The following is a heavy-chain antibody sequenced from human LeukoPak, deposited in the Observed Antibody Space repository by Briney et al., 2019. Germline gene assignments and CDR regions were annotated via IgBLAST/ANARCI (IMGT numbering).Heavy chain of an antibody. J-gene: IGHJ4*02. D-gene: IGHD6-6*01. Sequence: GGSLRLSCAASGFTFSSYSMNWVRQAPGKGLEWVSYISNSSSTIYYADSVKGRFTISRDNAKNSLYLQMNSLRAEDTAVYYCARDLIIAACRRDDYWGQGTLVTVSS. CDR1: GFTFSSYS. V-gene: IGHV3-48*04. CDR3: ARDLIIAACRRDDY. CDR2: ISNSSSTI.